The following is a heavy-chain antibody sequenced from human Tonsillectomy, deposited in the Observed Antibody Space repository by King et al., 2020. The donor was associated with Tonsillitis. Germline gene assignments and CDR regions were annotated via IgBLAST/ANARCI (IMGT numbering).Heavy chain of an antibody. CDR1: GFTLETYA. Sequence: VQLLESGGGLVQPGGSLRLSCAASGFTLETYAMSWVRQAPGKGLEWVSAVSSSGISTYDADSVKGRCTMSRDDSSNTLYLKANSLRAEDTAVYFCAKEAGEVYDFWSGYYYSAFDIWGQGTMVTVSS. V-gene: IGHV3-23*01. J-gene: IGHJ3*02. CDR3: AKEAGEVYDFWSGYYYSAFDI. D-gene: IGHD3-3*01. CDR2: VSSSGIST.